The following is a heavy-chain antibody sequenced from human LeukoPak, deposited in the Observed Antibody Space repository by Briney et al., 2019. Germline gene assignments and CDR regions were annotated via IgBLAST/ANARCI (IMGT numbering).Heavy chain of an antibody. CDR3: ARSGHDILTLDV. J-gene: IGHJ6*04. CDR2: IYYSGST. CDR1: GDSIRSYY. V-gene: IGHV4-59*01. D-gene: IGHD3-9*01. Sequence: SETLSLTCTVSGDSIRSYYWSSIRQPPAKVLEWIGYIYYSGSTNYNPSLKSRVTISVDTSKNQFSLKLSSVTAADTAVYYCARSGHDILTLDVWGKGTTVTISS.